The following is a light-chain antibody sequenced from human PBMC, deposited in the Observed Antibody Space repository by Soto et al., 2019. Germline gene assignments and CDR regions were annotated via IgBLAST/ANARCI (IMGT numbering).Light chain of an antibody. CDR1: QSVSSSY. Sequence: IVLNQSPGTLSLSPGERATLSCRASQSVSSSYLAWYQQKPGQAPRLLIHGATTRATGIPARFSGSGSGTEFTLTISSLQSEDFAVYYCQQYNNWPRPFGQGTKVAIK. V-gene: IGKV3-15*01. J-gene: IGKJ1*01. CDR2: GAT. CDR3: QQYNNWPRP.